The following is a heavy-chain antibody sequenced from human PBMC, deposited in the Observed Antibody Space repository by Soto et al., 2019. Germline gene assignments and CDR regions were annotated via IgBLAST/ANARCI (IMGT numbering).Heavy chain of an antibody. V-gene: IGHV1-58*01. CDR3: AAEGTTVTTALDY. D-gene: IGHD4-17*01. CDR1: GFTFTSSA. CDR2: IVVGSGNT. J-gene: IGHJ4*02. Sequence: QMPLVQSGPEVKKPGTSVKVSCKASGFTFTSSAVQWVRQARGQRLEWIGWIVVGSGNTNYAQKFQERVTITRDMSTSTAYMELSSLRSEDTAVYYCAAEGTTVTTALDYWGQGTLVTVSS.